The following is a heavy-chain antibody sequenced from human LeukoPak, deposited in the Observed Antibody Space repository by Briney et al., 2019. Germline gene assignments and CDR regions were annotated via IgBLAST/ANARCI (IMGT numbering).Heavy chain of an antibody. CDR3: ARKATGFDD. CDR2: ISSTSNTI. CDR1: GFSFSCYS. Sequence: GGSLRLSCAASGFSFSCYSMNWVRQAPGKGLEWVSYISSTSNTIYYADSVKGRFTISRDNAENSLYLQMNSLRDEDTAVYYCARKATGFDDWGQGTLVIVSS. V-gene: IGHV3-48*02. J-gene: IGHJ4*02. D-gene: IGHD6-13*01.